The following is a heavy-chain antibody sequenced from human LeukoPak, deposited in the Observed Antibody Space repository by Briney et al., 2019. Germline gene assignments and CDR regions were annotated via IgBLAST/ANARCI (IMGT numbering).Heavy chain of an antibody. CDR1: GYTFTGYY. V-gene: IGHV1-2*02. J-gene: IGHJ6*02. CDR3: ARDEATVTRDSRYYYYGMDV. Sequence: ASVKVSCKASGYTFTGYYMHWVRQAPGQGLEWMGWINPNSGGTNFAQKFQGRLTMTRDTSTSTVYMELSSLRSEDTAVYYCARDEATVTRDSRYYYYGMDVWGQGTTVTVSS. D-gene: IGHD4-17*01. CDR2: INPNSGGT.